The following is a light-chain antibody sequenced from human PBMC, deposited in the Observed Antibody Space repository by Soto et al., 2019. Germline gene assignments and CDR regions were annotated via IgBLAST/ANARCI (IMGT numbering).Light chain of an antibody. CDR1: QSISGW. J-gene: IGKJ1*01. V-gene: IGKV1-5*01. CDR3: QQYNSYPWT. CDR2: DAS. Sequence: DIQITHSPSTLSASVVDRVTISFRASQSISGWLAWYQQKPGKAPKLLIYDASSLESGVPSRFSGSGSGTEFTLTITSLQPDDFATYYCQQYNSYPWTFGQGTRWIS.